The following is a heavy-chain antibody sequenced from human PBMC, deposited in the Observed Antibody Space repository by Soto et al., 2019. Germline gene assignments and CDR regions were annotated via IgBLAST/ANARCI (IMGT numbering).Heavy chain of an antibody. CDR1: GFPFSSYC. Sequence: GGSLRLSCAASGFPFSSYCMHWVRQAPGKGLEWVAVIWYDGSNKYYADSVKGRFTISRDNSKNTLYLQMNSLRAEDTAVYYCARDHGSSWFHKYYYGMDVWGQGTTVTVSS. J-gene: IGHJ6*02. CDR2: IWYDGSNK. CDR3: ARDHGSSWFHKYYYGMDV. D-gene: IGHD6-13*01. V-gene: IGHV3-33*01.